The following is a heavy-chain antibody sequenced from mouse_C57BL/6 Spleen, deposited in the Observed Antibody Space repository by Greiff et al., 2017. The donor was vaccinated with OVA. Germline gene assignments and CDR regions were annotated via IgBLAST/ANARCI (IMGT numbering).Heavy chain of an antibody. J-gene: IGHJ2*01. CDR1: GYTFTSYW. CDR3: RRSRDSTTVGDY. V-gene: IGHV1-5*01. CDR2: ICPGNSDT. D-gene: IGHD1-1*01. Sequence: VQLQQSGTVLARPGASVKLSCTTSGYTFTSYWMHWVKQRPGQGLEWIGAICPGNSDTSYNQTVKGKAKLTSVTSASTAYKEISSLTNEDAAVYYCRRSRDSTTVGDYWGQGTTLTVSS.